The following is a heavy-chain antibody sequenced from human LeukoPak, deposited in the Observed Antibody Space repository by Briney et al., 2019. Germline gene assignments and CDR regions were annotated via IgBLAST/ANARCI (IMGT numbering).Heavy chain of an antibody. V-gene: IGHV1-69*04. Sequence: GSSVKVSCKASGGTFSSYAISWVRQAPGQGLEWMGRIIPILGIANYAQKFQGRVTITADKSTSTAYMELSSLRSEDTAVYYCAAGIAVAGTMEDAFDIWAKGQWSPSLQ. J-gene: IGHJ3*02. CDR2: IIPILGIA. D-gene: IGHD6-19*01. CDR3: AAGIAVAGTMEDAFDI. CDR1: GGTFSSYA.